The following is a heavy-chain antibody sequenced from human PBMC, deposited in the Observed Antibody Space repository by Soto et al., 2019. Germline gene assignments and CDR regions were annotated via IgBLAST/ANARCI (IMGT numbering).Heavy chain of an antibody. CDR1: GGSISSSNW. CDR2: IYHSGST. D-gene: IGHD3-3*01. V-gene: IGHV4-4*02. CDR3: ARVEADYDFWSGYQDYYYYGMDV. J-gene: IGHJ6*02. Sequence: SETLSLTCAVSGGSISSSNWWSWVRQPPGKGLEWIGEIYHSGSTNYNPSLKSRVTISVDKSKNQFSLKLSSVTAADTAVYYCARVEADYDFWSGYQDYYYYGMDVWGQGTTVTVSS.